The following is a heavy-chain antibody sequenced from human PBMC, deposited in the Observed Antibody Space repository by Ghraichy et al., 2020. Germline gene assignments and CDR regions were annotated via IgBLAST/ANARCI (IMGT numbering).Heavy chain of an antibody. J-gene: IGHJ3*02. Sequence: ASVKVSCKVCGYTVTSSVISWVRLSRGQRVEGMGWIRAYNGNTNYAQKLQGRVTMTTDTSTSTAYMELRSLRSDDTAVYYCARIVAAMVNDAFDIWCQLTIFAVSS. D-gene: IGHD5-18*01. CDR1: GYTVTSSV. V-gene: IGHV1-18*01. CDR2: IRAYNGNT. CDR3: ARIVAAMVNDAFDI.